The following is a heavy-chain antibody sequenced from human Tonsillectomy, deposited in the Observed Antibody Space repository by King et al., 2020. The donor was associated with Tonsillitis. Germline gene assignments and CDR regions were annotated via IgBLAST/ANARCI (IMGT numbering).Heavy chain of an antibody. CDR3: ASRLQYFDWSFDT. Sequence: VQLQQWGAGLLKPSETLSLTCAVYGGSFTDYYWSWIRQPPGKGLEWIGEINHSGSTNYNPSLKSRLTISVDTSKNQFSLKLSSVTAADTAVYYCASRLQYFDWSFDTWGQGTLVTVSS. D-gene: IGHD3-9*01. J-gene: IGHJ5*02. V-gene: IGHV4-34*01. CDR2: INHSGST. CDR1: GGSFTDYY.